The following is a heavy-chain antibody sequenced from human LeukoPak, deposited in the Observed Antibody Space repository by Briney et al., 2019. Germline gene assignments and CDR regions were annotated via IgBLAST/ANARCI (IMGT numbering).Heavy chain of an antibody. J-gene: IGHJ4*02. CDR1: GFTFSNAW. CDR2: IKSKTAGGTT. CDR3: TSPRPPDY. V-gene: IGHV3-15*01. Sequence: GGSLRLSCAASGFTFSNAWMYWVRPAPGKGLEWVGRIKSKTAGGTTDYAAPVKGRFTISRDDSKNTLYLQMNSLKTEDTAVYYCTSPRPPDYWGQGTLVTVSS.